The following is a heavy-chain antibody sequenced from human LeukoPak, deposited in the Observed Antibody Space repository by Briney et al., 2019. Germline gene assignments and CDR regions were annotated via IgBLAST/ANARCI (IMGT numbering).Heavy chain of an antibody. J-gene: IGHJ4*02. Sequence: SETLSLTCTVSGGSISTYYWTWIRQPPGKGLEWIGYVYYSGSTYYNPSLKSRVTISVDRSKNQFSLKLSSVTAADTAVYYCARAELTGTYFDYWGPGTLVTVSS. V-gene: IGHV4-59*12. D-gene: IGHD7-27*01. CDR1: GGSISTYY. CDR3: ARAELTGTYFDY. CDR2: VYYSGST.